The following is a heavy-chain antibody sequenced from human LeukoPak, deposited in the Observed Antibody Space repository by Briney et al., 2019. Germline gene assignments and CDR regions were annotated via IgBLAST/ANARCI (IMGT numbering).Heavy chain of an antibody. CDR3: AKGGQNYDFWRFGY. CDR1: GFTFTSFT. V-gene: IGHV3-23*01. J-gene: IGHJ4*02. D-gene: IGHD3-3*01. Sequence: GGSLRLSSAPSGFTFTSFTIGCSSSSPGKGVGWGLDFCGIVGSTYLADSVKGRFTISRDNSKSTLYLQMNSLRAEDTAVYYCAKGGQNYDFWRFGYWGQGTLVTVSS. CDR2: FCGIVGST.